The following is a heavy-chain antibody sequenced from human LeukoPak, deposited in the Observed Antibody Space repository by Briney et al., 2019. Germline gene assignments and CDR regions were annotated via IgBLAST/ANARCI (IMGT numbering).Heavy chain of an antibody. CDR1: GYTFTGYY. CDR3: ARAVYYDFWSGLKYYYYYYMDV. V-gene: IGHV1-2*02. J-gene: IGHJ6*03. CDR2: INPNSGGT. Sequence: ASVKVSCKASGYTFTGYYMHWVRQAPGQGLEWMGWINPNSGGTNYAQKFQGRVTMTRDTSISTAYMELSRLRSEDTAVYYCARAVYYDFWSGLKYYYYYYMDVWGKGTTVTVSS. D-gene: IGHD3-3*01.